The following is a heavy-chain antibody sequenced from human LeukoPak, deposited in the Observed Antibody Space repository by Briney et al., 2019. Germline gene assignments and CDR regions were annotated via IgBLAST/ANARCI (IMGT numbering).Heavy chain of an antibody. CDR2: ITSDGSNI. D-gene: IGHD3-3*01. CDR1: GFTFSNFW. CDR3: AKDRRATLYGEFDY. J-gene: IGHJ4*02. Sequence: GGSLRLSCAASGFTFSNFWLHWVRQAPGKGLEWVSRITSDGSNINYADSVQGRFTISRDNSKNTLYLQMNSLRAEDTAVYHCAKDRRATLYGEFDYWGQGTLVTVSS. V-gene: IGHV3-74*01.